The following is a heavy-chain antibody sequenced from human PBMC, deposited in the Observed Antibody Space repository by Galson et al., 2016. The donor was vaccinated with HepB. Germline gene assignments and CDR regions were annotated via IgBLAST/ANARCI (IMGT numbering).Heavy chain of an antibody. CDR1: GYTFTSYY. J-gene: IGHJ4*02. D-gene: IGHD1-26*01. Sequence: SVKVSCKASGYTFTSYYIHWVRQAPGQGLEWMGIINPSGGSTTYAQKFQGRVTMTRDTSTHIVYMELSSRRTEDTAKYYCARGLSGNWAFDYWGQGTLVTVSS. CDR3: ARGLSGNWAFDY. CDR2: INPSGGST. V-gene: IGHV1-46*01.